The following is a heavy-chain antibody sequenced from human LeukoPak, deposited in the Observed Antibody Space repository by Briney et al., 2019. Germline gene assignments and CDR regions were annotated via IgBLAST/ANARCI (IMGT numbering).Heavy chain of an antibody. D-gene: IGHD2-2*01. Sequence: GASVKVSCKASGYTFTSYGISWVRQAPGQGLEWMGWISAYNGNTNYAQRLQGRVTMTADTSTSTAYMELRSLRSDDTAVYYCARCSDIVVVPAATHGAFDIWGQGTMVTVSS. CDR3: ARCSDIVVVPAATHGAFDI. CDR2: ISAYNGNT. J-gene: IGHJ3*02. CDR1: GYTFTSYG. V-gene: IGHV1-18*04.